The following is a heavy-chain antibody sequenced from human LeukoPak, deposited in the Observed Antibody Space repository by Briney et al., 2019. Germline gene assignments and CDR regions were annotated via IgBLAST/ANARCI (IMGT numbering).Heavy chain of an antibody. CDR2: IKSKTFDGTT. Sequence: PGESLRLSCATYGITFTNAWMSWVRQAPGKGLEWIGLIKSKTFDGTTDYAAPVTGRFTISRDDSRDTVYLQMDSLTTEDTAVYYCSTGYGGGWYSQTWDYWGQGTLVTVSP. V-gene: IGHV3-15*05. CDR1: GITFTNAW. CDR3: STGYGGGWYSQTWDY. J-gene: IGHJ4*02. D-gene: IGHD6-19*01.